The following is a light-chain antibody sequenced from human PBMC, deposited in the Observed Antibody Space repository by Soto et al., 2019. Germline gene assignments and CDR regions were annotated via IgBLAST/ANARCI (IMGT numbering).Light chain of an antibody. Sequence: QSVLTQPPSASGSPGQSVTISCAGTSSDVGGYNYVSWYQQHPGKAAQLMIYEVTKRPSGVPARFSGSKSGNTASLTVSGLQADDEADYYCSSYAGNNNLVFGGGTKVTVL. CDR1: SSDVGGYNY. CDR2: EVT. CDR3: SSYAGNNNLV. J-gene: IGLJ2*01. V-gene: IGLV2-8*01.